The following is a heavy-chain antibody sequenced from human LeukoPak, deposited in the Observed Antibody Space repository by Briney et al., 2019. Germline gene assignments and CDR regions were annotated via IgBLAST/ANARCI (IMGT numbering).Heavy chain of an antibody. D-gene: IGHD6-13*01. CDR2: IYYSGST. Sequence: SETLSLTCSVSGGSIRSSSYYGGWIRQPPGKGLEWIGSIYYSGSTNYNPSLKSRVTISVDTSKNQFSLKLRSVPAADTAVYYCARGRSSWAYYYYYLDVWGKGTTVTVSS. CDR3: ARGRSSWAYYYYYLDV. CDR1: GGSIRSSSYY. V-gene: IGHV4-39*07. J-gene: IGHJ6*03.